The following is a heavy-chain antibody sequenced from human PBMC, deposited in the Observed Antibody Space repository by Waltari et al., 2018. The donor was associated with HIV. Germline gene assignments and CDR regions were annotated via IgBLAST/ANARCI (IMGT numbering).Heavy chain of an antibody. J-gene: IGHJ4*02. CDR1: GSPFNSTH. V-gene: IGHV3-23*01. CDR3: AKGICGGDCYSDY. D-gene: IGHD2-21*02. CDR2: IRGSCGRT. Sequence: EVQLWGSGGVLVQPGWSLRLSWAASGSPFNSTHLVWLRKAPGKGVEWVVVIRGSCGRTFYAEPVKGRFTIFRENSKNTLYPQMNSLRAEDTAVYYCAKGICGGDCYSDYWGQGTLVTVSS.